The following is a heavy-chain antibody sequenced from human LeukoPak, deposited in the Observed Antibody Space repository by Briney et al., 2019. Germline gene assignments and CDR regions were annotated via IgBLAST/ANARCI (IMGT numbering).Heavy chain of an antibody. V-gene: IGHV3-49*04. CDR2: IAHKAYGQIT. J-gene: IGHJ1*01. D-gene: IGHD4-23*01. CDR1: GFLFGVYA. CDR3: TREVHIPVV. Sequence: GGSLRLSCTASGFLFGVYAMMWARQARGKALEWLALIAHKAYGQITENTACVKGRFTLSRDDSKSIAYLQVNSLIPEDTAVYYCTREVHIPVVWGQGTLVTVSS.